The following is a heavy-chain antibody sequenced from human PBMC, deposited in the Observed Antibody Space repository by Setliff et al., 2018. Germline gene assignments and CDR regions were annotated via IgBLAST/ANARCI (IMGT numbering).Heavy chain of an antibody. D-gene: IGHD1-20*01. CDR3: ARYNWNTNWFDP. CDR1: GYTFTGYY. V-gene: IGHV1-2*04. Sequence: ASVKVSCKASGYTFTGYYMHWVRQAPGQGLEWMGWINPNSGGTNYAQKFQGWVTMTMDTSISTAYMELSSLRSEDTALYYCARYNWNTNWFDPWGQGTLVTVSS. CDR2: INPNSGGT. J-gene: IGHJ5*02.